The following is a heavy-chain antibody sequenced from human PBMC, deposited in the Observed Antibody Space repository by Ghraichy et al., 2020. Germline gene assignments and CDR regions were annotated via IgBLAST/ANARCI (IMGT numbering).Heavy chain of an antibody. CDR1: GFNFSIYS. V-gene: IGHV3-21*01. Sequence: GGSLRLSCAASGFNFSIYSMIWVRQAPGKGLEWVSSISSISEYIYYADSVKGRFTISRDNAKKLLYLQMNSLRAEDTAVYYCAREDCSSISCFAKVPDYWGQGTLVTVSS. J-gene: IGHJ4*02. D-gene: IGHD2-2*01. CDR3: AREDCSSISCFAKVPDY. CDR2: ISSISEYI.